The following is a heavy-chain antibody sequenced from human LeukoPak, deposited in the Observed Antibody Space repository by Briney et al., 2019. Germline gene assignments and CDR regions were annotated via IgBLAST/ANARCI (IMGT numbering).Heavy chain of an antibody. V-gene: IGHV3-64*01. Sequence: PGGSLRLSCAASGFTFSSNAMHWVRQAPGKGLEYVSAISSIGGGTYYANSVKDRFTISRDNSKNTLYLQMGSLRAEDMAVYYCARESSRYHMIDYWGQGTLVTVSS. CDR2: ISSIGGGT. CDR1: GFTFSSNA. D-gene: IGHD6-13*01. J-gene: IGHJ4*02. CDR3: ARESSRYHMIDY.